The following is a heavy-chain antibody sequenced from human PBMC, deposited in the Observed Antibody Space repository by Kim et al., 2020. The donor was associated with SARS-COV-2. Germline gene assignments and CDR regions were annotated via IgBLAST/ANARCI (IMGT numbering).Heavy chain of an antibody. J-gene: IGHJ6*02. Sequence: SETLSLTCAVYGGSFSGYYWSWIRQPPGKGLEWIGEINHSGSTNYNPSLKSRVTISVDTSKNQFSLKLSSVTAADTAVYYCARGSRTPGYFDWLDSYYYYGMDVWGQGTTVTVSS. CDR2: INHSGST. V-gene: IGHV4-34*01. CDR3: ARGSRTPGYFDWLDSYYYYGMDV. D-gene: IGHD3-9*01. CDR1: GGSFSGYY.